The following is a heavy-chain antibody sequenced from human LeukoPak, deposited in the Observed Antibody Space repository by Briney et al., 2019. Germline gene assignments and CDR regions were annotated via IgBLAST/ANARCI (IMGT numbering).Heavy chain of an antibody. Sequence: GGSLRLSCAASGFTFSSYSMNWVRQAPGKGLEWVSSISSSSSYIYYADSVKGRFTISRDNAKNSLYLQMNSLRAEDTAVYYCARESDVVVPAAMKYYYYMDVWGKGTTLTVSS. CDR1: GFTFSSYS. J-gene: IGHJ6*03. V-gene: IGHV3-21*01. CDR2: ISSSSSYI. CDR3: ARESDVVVPAAMKYYYYMDV. D-gene: IGHD2-2*01.